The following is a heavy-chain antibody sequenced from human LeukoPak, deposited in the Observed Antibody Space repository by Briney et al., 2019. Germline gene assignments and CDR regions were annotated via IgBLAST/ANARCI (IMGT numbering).Heavy chain of an antibody. CDR3: AREPYSSGWVDY. V-gene: IGHV3-7*01. J-gene: IGHJ4*02. CDR1: GFSFSSYS. CDR2: IKTDGSEK. D-gene: IGHD6-19*01. Sequence: GGSLRLSCAASGFSFSSYSMNWVRQAPGKGLQWVANIKTDGSEKYYVDSVKGRFTISRDNAENALYLRMNSLRAEDTAVYYCAREPYSSGWVDYWGQGTLVTVSS.